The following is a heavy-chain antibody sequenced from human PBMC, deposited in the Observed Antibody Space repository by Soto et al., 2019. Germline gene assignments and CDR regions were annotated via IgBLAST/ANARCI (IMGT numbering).Heavy chain of an antibody. CDR3: ARDGSTSWYSYDYHGMDV. J-gene: IGHJ6*02. Sequence: EVQLVESGGGLVQPGGSLRLSCAASGFTFRTYWLRWVRQVPGKGLEWVANINLDGSEKNYVDSVKGRVTISRDNARNSLYLQMSSLRAEDTALYYCARDGSTSWYSYDYHGMDVWGQGTTVTVSS. CDR1: GFTFRTYW. V-gene: IGHV3-7*05. D-gene: IGHD5-18*01. CDR2: INLDGSEK.